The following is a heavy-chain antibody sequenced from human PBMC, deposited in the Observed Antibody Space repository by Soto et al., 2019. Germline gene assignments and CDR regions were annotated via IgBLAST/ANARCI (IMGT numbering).Heavy chain of an antibody. V-gene: IGHV4-31*03. D-gene: IGHD5-18*01. J-gene: IGHJ6*02. CDR2: IYYTGTA. CDR1: GGSISSDPYY. Sequence: SETLSLTCTVSGGSISSDPYYWSWIRQHPGKAPEWIGYIYYTGTAYYSPSLRSRITISLDTSKNQFPLTVNSVTAADTAVYFCARVVDADVIAARHLDVSGQGTTVTVSS. CDR3: ARVVDADVIAARHLDV.